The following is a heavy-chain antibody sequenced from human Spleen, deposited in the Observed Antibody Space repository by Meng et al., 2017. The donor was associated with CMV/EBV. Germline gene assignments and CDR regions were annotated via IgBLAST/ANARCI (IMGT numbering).Heavy chain of an antibody. CDR1: GGAFSGYY. D-gene: IGHD3-3*01. V-gene: IGHV4-34*01. Sequence: VQLAAWGGGLFKPSGTLSLTCAVYGGAFSGYYWSWIRQPPGKGLEWIGEINHSGSTNYNPSLKSRVTISVDTSKNQFSLKLSSVTAADTAVYYCAREDDFWNNTIHGGGWFDPWGQGTLVTVSS. CDR3: AREDDFWNNTIHGGGWFDP. CDR2: INHSGST. J-gene: IGHJ5*02.